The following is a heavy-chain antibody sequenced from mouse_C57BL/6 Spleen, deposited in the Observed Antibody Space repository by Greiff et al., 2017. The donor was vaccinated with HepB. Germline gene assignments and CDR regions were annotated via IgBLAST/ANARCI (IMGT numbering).Heavy chain of an antibody. CDR1: GYTFTSYW. J-gene: IGHJ1*03. CDR2: IDPSDSET. V-gene: IGHV1-52*01. D-gene: IGHD1-1*01. Sequence: QVQLQQPGAELVRPGSSVKLSCKASGYTFTSYWMHWVKQRPIQGLEWIGNIDPSDSETHYNQKFKDKATLTVDKSSSTAYMQLSSLTSEDSAVYYCARWGYYYGSSSYFDVWGTGTTVTVSS. CDR3: ARWGYYYGSSSYFDV.